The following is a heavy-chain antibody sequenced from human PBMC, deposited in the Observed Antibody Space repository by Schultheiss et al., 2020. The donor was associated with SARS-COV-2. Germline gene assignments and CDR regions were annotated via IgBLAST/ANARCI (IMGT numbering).Heavy chain of an antibody. V-gene: IGHV4-30-2*01. J-gene: IGHJ6*02. CDR3: ARAPTYYDILTASYYYYGLDV. Sequence: SETLSLTCTVSGGSVSSGSYYWSWIRQPPGKGLEWIGYIYHSGNTYYNPSLKSRVTISVDGSKNQFSLRLSSVTAADTAVYYCARAPTYYDILTASYYYYGLDVCGRGTTVTVSS. CDR1: GGSVSSGSYY. CDR2: IYHSGNT. D-gene: IGHD3-9*01.